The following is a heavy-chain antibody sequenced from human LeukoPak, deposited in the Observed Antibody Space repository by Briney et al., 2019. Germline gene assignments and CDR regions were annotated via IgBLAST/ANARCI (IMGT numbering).Heavy chain of an antibody. CDR1: GGSISSSSYY. D-gene: IGHD3-22*01. Sequence: SETLSLTCTVSGGSISSSSYYWGWIRQPPGKGLEWIGSIYYSGSTYYNPSLKSRVTISVDTSKNQFSLKLTSVTAADTAVYYCARDSDTGGYYNGFDYWGQGTLVTVSS. V-gene: IGHV4-39*07. CDR3: ARDSDTGGYYNGFDY. J-gene: IGHJ4*02. CDR2: IYYSGST.